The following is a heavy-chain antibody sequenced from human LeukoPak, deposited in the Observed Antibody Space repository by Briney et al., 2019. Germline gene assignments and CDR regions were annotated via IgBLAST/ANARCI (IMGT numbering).Heavy chain of an antibody. Sequence: GGSLRLYYAASGFTFSSYAMSWVRQAPGKGLEWVSAISGSGGSTYYADSVKGRFTISRDNSKNTLYLQMNSLRAEDTAVYYCAKGRAYYYGSGYFDYWGQGTLVTVSS. CDR3: AKGRAYYYGSGYFDY. J-gene: IGHJ4*02. CDR1: GFTFSSYA. CDR2: ISGSGGST. D-gene: IGHD3-10*01. V-gene: IGHV3-23*01.